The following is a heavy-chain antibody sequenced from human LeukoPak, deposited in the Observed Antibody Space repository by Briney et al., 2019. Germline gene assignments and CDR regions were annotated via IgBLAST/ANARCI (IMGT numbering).Heavy chain of an antibody. J-gene: IGHJ6*03. CDR1: GGTFSSYA. V-gene: IGHV1-2*02. CDR2: INPNSGGT. D-gene: IGHD4-11*01. Sequence: GASVKVSCKASGGTFSSYAISWVRQAPGQGLEWMGWINPNSGGTNYAQEFQGRVTMTRDTSISTAYMELSRLRSDDTAVYYCAILQVGPMDVWGKGTTVTVSS. CDR3: AILQVGPMDV.